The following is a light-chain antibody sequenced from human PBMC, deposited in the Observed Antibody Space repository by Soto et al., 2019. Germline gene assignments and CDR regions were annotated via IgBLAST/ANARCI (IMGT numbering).Light chain of an antibody. CDR3: CSYAGSNNLVV. Sequence: QSALTQPPSASGSPGQSVTISCTGTSSDVGGYNYVSWYQQHPGKAPKFMIYEVSKRPSGVPDRFSGSKSGNTASLTVSGLQPEDEADYYCCSYAGSNNLVVFGGGTKLTVL. J-gene: IGLJ2*01. CDR1: SSDVGGYNY. V-gene: IGLV2-8*01. CDR2: EVS.